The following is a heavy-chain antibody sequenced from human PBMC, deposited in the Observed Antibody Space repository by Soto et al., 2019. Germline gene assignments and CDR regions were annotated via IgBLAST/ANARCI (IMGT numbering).Heavy chain of an antibody. CDR1: GFTFSSYW. Sequence: GGSLRLSCAASGFTFSSYWMHWVRQAPGKGLVWVSRITSDGSSTTYADSVKGRFTISRDNAKNTLYPQMNSLRAEDTAVYYCARGGLERRLDYWGQGTLVTVSS. V-gene: IGHV3-74*03. CDR2: ITSDGSST. J-gene: IGHJ4*02. CDR3: ARGGLERRLDY. D-gene: IGHD1-1*01.